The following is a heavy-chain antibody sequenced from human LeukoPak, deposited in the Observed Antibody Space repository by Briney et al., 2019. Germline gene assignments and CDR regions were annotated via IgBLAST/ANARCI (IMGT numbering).Heavy chain of an antibody. CDR1: GFTFRSYE. V-gene: IGHV3-48*03. CDR2: ISSSGHTV. Sequence: GESLRLSCAASGFTFRSYEMNWVRQAPGKGLEWVSYISSSGHTVYYADSVKGRFTISRDNGKMSLFLQMDSLRAADSDVYYCARGYYDCGDYYQAFDYWGQGILVTVSS. CDR3: ARGYYDCGDYYQAFDY. J-gene: IGHJ4*02. D-gene: IGHD3-22*01.